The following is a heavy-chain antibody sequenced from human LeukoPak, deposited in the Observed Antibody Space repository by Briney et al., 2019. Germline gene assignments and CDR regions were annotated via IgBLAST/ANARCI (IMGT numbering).Heavy chain of an antibody. CDR1: GYTFTSYG. Sequence: ASVKVSCKASGYTFTSYGISWVRQAPGQGLEWMGWISAYNGNTNYAQKLQGRVTMTTDTSTSTAYMELRSLRSDDTAVYYCARVYYSPRREQWLVHYYYYYMDVWGKGTTVTVSS. J-gene: IGHJ6*03. CDR3: ARVYYSPRREQWLVHYYYYYMDV. V-gene: IGHV1-18*01. D-gene: IGHD6-19*01. CDR2: ISAYNGNT.